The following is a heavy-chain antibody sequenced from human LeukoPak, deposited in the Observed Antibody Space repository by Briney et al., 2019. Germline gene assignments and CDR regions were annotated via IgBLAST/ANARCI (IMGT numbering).Heavy chain of an antibody. D-gene: IGHD3-3*01. CDR3: ARPMGGFYDFWSGTLRMDV. Sequence: GGSLRLSCAVSGFTFSTYWMSWVRQAPGKGLEWVSSISSSSSYIYYADSVKGRFTISRDNAKNSLYLQMNSLRAEDTAVYYCARPMGGFYDFWSGTLRMDVWGKGTTVTVSS. CDR2: ISSSSSYI. V-gene: IGHV3-21*01. J-gene: IGHJ6*04. CDR1: GFTFSTYW.